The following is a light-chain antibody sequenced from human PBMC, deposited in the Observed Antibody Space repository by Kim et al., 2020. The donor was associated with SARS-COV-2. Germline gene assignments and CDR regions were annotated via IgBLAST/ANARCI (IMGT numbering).Light chain of an antibody. V-gene: IGLV1-40*01. CDR1: SSNIGAGYD. J-gene: IGLJ1*01. CDR3: QSYDSSLSGYV. CDR2: GNS. Sequence: QSVLTQPPSVSGAPGQRVTISCTGSSSNIGAGYDVHWYQHLPGTAPKLLIYGNSNRHSGVPDRFSGSKSGTSASLAITGLQAEDEADYYCQSYDSSLSGYVFGTVTKVTVL.